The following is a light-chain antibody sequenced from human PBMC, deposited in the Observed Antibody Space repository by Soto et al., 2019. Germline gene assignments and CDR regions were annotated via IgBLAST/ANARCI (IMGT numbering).Light chain of an antibody. CDR3: SSYAGGNNLV. CDR1: SSDIGHYDY. J-gene: IGLJ2*01. V-gene: IGLV2-8*01. CDR2: EVS. Sequence: QSALTQPASVSGSPGQSITISCTGTSSDIGHYDYVSWYQQHPGKAPKLMIYEVSKRPSGVPDRFSGSKSGNTASLTVSGLQAEDEADYYCSSYAGGNNLVFGGGTKLTVL.